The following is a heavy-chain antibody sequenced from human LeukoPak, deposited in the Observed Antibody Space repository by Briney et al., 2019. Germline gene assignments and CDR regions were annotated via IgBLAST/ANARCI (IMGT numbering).Heavy chain of an antibody. CDR3: ARDSPVNGIRFLEWSTTFDY. V-gene: IGHV3-21*01. CDR2: ISSSSSYI. J-gene: IGHJ4*02. D-gene: IGHD3-3*01. CDR1: GFTFSSYS. Sequence: GGSLRLSCAASGFTFSSYSMNWVRQAPGKGLEWVSSISSSSSYIYYADSVKGRFTISRGNAKNSLYLQMNSLRAEDTAVYYCARDSPVNGIRFLEWSTTFDYWGQGTLVTVSS.